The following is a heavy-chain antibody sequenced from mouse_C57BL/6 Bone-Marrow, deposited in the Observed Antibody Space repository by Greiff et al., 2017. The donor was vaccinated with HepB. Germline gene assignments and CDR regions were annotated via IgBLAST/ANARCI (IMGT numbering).Heavy chain of an antibody. CDR2: ISSGGSYN. J-gene: IGHJ1*03. CDR1: GFTFSSYG. Sequence: EVMLVESGGDLVKPGGSLKLSCAASGFTFSSYGMSWVRQTPDKRLEWVATISSGGSYNYYPDSVKGRFTISRDNAKNTLYLQMSSLKSEDTAMYYCARRSTTVDWYFDVWGTGTTVTVSS. D-gene: IGHD1-1*01. V-gene: IGHV5-6*02. CDR3: ARRSTTVDWYFDV.